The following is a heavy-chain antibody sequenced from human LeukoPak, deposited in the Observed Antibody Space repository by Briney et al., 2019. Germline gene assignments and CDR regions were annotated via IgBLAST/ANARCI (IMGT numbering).Heavy chain of an antibody. CDR2: ISSSGST. CDR3: AGGWPQSGAFDI. J-gene: IGHJ3*02. V-gene: IGHV4-59*08. D-gene: IGHD5-24*01. CDR1: GGSINSYY. Sequence: SETLSLTCIVSGGSINSYYWSWIRQPPGKGLEWIGDISSSGSTSYNPSLKSRVTISVDTSKNLFSLNLSSVTAADTAVYYCAGGWPQSGAFDIWGQGTMVTVSS.